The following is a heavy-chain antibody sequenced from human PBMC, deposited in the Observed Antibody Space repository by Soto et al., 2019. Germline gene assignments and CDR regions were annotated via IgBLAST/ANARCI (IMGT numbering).Heavy chain of an antibody. V-gene: IGHV3-9*01. Sequence: EVQLVESGGGLVQPGRSLRLSCAASGFTFDDYAMHWVRQPPGKGLEWVSSISWNSGNLGYADSVKGRFTISRDNAKNSLYLQMNSLRGEDTALYSCAKGASTTVGALNDYWGHGTLVTVSS. D-gene: IGHD4-17*01. J-gene: IGHJ4*01. CDR1: GFTFDDYA. CDR2: ISWNSGNL. CDR3: AKGASTTVGALNDY.